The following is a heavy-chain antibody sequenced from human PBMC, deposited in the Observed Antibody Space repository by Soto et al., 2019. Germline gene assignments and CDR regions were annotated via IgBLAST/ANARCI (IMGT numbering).Heavy chain of an antibody. Sequence: ASVKVSCKASGYTFTSYGISWVRQAPGQGLEWMGWISAYNGNTNYAQKLQGRVTMTTDTSTSTAYMELRSLRSDDTAVYYCARHRANVLRYFDWEPLPLYGMDVWGQGTTVTVSS. V-gene: IGHV1-18*01. J-gene: IGHJ6*02. CDR3: ARHRANVLRYFDWEPLPLYGMDV. CDR1: GYTFTSYG. D-gene: IGHD3-9*01. CDR2: ISAYNGNT.